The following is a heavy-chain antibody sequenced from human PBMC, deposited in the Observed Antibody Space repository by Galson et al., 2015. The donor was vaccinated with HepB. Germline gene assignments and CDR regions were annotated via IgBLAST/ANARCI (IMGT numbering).Heavy chain of an antibody. Sequence: QSGAEVKKPGESLRISCKGSGYSFTSYWISWVRQMPGKGLEWMGRIDPSDSYTNYSPSFQGHVTISADKSISTAYLQWSSLKASDTAMYYCARPADTAMATDYYGMDVWGQGTTVTVSS. J-gene: IGHJ6*02. CDR2: IDPSDSYT. D-gene: IGHD5-18*01. CDR3: ARPADTAMATDYYGMDV. V-gene: IGHV5-10-1*01. CDR1: GYSFTSYW.